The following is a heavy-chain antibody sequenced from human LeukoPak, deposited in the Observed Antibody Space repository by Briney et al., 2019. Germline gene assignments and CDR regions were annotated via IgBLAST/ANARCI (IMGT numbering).Heavy chain of an antibody. CDR1: GITFSSYG. CDR2: INTDGGST. CDR3: VFGYYYDSGSQYNWFDT. D-gene: IGHD3-10*01. Sequence: GGSLRLSCAASGITFSSYGMHWVRQAPGKGLVWVSRINTDGGSTTYADSVKGRFTISRDNAKNTLYLQMNSLRAEDTAVYYCVFGYYYDSGSQYNWFDTWGQGTLVTVSS. J-gene: IGHJ5*02. V-gene: IGHV3-74*01.